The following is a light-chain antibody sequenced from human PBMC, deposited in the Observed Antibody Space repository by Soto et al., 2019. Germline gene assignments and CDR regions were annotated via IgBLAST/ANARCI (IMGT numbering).Light chain of an antibody. CDR2: GNS. V-gene: IGLV1-40*01. CDR3: QSYDSSLSGYV. Sequence: QSVLTQPPSASGAPGQRVTISCTGSSSNIGAGYDVHWYQQHPGTAPKLLIYGNSNRPSGVPDRFSGSKSGTSASLAITGLQAEDEADYYCQSYDSSLSGYVFGTGTKVTVL. CDR1: SSNIGAGYD. J-gene: IGLJ1*01.